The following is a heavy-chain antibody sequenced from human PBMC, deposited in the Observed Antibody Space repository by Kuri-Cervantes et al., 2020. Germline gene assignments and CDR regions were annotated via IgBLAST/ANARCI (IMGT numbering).Heavy chain of an antibody. CDR2: IYSGGST. CDR1: GFTFSSYW. CDR3: ARELRNDY. Sequence: GGSLRLSCAASGFTFSSYWMHWVRQGPGKGLEWVSVIYSGGSTYYADSVKGRFTISRDNSKNTLYLQMNSLRAEDTAVYYCARELRNDYWGQGTLVTVSS. D-gene: IGHD4-17*01. V-gene: IGHV3-53*01. J-gene: IGHJ4*02.